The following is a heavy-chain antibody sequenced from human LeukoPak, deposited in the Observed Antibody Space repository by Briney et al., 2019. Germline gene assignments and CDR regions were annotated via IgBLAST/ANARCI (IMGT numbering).Heavy chain of an antibody. J-gene: IGHJ5*02. CDR1: GFSLSTSGVG. CDR3: ARRGYYYDSGSYYRGLWFDP. Sequence: SGPTLVKPTQTLTLTCTFSGFSLSTSGVGVGWLRQPPGKALEWLALIYWDDDKRYSPSLKSRLTITKGTSKNQVVLTMTNMDPVDTATYYCARRGYYYDSGSYYRGLWFDPWGQGTLVTVSS. V-gene: IGHV2-5*02. CDR2: IYWDDDK. D-gene: IGHD3-10*01.